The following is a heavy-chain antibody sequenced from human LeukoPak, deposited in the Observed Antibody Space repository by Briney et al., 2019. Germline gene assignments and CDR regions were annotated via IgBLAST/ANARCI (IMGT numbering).Heavy chain of an antibody. V-gene: IGHV1-69*13. CDR1: GGTFSSYA. CDR2: IIPIFGTA. CDR3: ARGLAAAALLGGFDY. D-gene: IGHD6-13*01. J-gene: IGHJ4*02. Sequence: GASVKVSCKASGGTFSSYAISWVRQAPGQGLEWMGGIIPIFGTANYAQKFQGRVTITADESTSTAYMELSSLRSEDTAVYYCARGLAAAALLGGFDYWGQGTLVTVSS.